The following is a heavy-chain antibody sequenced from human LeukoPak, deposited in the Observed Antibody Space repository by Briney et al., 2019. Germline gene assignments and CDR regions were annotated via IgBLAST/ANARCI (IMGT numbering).Heavy chain of an antibody. CDR1: GYTFTGYY. J-gene: IGHJ4*02. CDR3: ARVEGYCSSTSCSEAFDY. V-gene: IGHV1-2*02. Sequence: ASVKVSCKASGYTFTGYYMHWARQAPGQELEWMGWINPNSGGTNYAQKFQGRVTMTRDTSISTAYMELSRLRSDDTAVYYCARVEGYCSSTSCSEAFDYWGQGTLVTVSS. CDR2: INPNSGGT. D-gene: IGHD2-2*01.